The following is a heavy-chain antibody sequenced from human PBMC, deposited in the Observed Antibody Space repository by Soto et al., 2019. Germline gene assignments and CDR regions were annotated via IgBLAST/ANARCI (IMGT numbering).Heavy chain of an antibody. Sequence: TSEPLSLTCTVSGGSISIGGSYWGWIRQPPGKGLEWLGYIYYSGGTNYNPSLKSRVTISLDKSKSQFSLRLISVTAADTAVYYCTREQSDDNYFDPWGQGTLVTVSS. D-gene: IGHD6-19*01. CDR3: TREQSDDNYFDP. J-gene: IGHJ5*02. CDR1: GGSISIGGSY. CDR2: IYYSGGT. V-gene: IGHV4-61*08.